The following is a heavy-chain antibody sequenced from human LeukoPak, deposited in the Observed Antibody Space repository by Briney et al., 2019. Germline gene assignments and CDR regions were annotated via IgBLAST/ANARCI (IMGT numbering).Heavy chain of an antibody. Sequence: GGSLRLSCAASGFTFSSYSMNWVRQAPGKGLEWVSYISSSSSTIYYADSVKGRFTISRDNAKNSLYLQMNSLRAEDTAVYYCARDIGRLSRYRGYFDYWGQGTLVTVSS. J-gene: IGHJ4*02. CDR2: ISSSSSTI. CDR1: GFTFSSYS. CDR3: ARDIGRLSRYRGYFDY. D-gene: IGHD3-16*01. V-gene: IGHV3-48*01.